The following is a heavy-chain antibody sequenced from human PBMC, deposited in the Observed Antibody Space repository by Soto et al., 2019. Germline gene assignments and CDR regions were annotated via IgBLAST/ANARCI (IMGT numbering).Heavy chain of an antibody. CDR3: ARVHMITSGGVPFDP. Sequence: SETLSLTCTVSGGSVSSGSYYWSWIRQPPGKGLEWIGYIYYSGSTNYNPSLKSRVTISVDTSKNQFSLKLSSVTAADTAVYYCARVHMITSGGVPFDPWGQGTLVTVSS. CDR1: GGSVSSGSYY. J-gene: IGHJ5*02. CDR2: IYYSGST. D-gene: IGHD3-16*01. V-gene: IGHV4-61*01.